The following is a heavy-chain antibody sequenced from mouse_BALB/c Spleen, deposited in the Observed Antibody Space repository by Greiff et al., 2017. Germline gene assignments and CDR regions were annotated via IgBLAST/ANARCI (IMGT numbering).Heavy chain of an antibody. D-gene: IGHD2-2*01. V-gene: IGHV5-17*02. CDR2: ISSGSSTI. Sequence: VQLKESGGGLVQPGGSRKLSCAASGFTFSSFGMHWVRQAPEKGLEWVAYISSGSSTIYYADTVKGRFTISRDNPKNTLFLQMTSLRSEDTAMYYCARWLPMDYWGQGTSVTVSS. CDR1: GFTFSSFG. J-gene: IGHJ4*01. CDR3: ARWLPMDY.